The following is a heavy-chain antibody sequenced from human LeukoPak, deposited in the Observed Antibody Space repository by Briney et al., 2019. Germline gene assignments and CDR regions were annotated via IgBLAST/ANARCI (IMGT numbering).Heavy chain of an antibody. CDR1: GYTFTSYD. J-gene: IGHJ6*03. CDR2: MNPNSGNT. V-gene: IGHV1-8*01. Sequence: ASVKVSCKASGYTFTSYDINWVRQATGQGPEWMGWMNPNSGNTGYAQKFQGRVTMTRNTSISTAYMELSSLRSEDTAVYYCARGDFDWLLPYYYMDVWGKGTTVTVSS. D-gene: IGHD3-9*01. CDR3: ARGDFDWLLPYYYMDV.